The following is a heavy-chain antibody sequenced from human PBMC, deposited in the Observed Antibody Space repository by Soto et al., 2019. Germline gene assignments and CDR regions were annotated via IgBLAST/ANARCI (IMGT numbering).Heavy chain of an antibody. Sequence: GGSLRLSCAASGFTFCSYSQSWGRPAPGEGVGWVSDISRSRSYIYYADSVKARFTISRVNAKNSLYLQTNSLRAEDTAVYYCAREHGLYYYGSSGTRYGMVVCGQGTTVTVSS. D-gene: IGHD3-22*01. J-gene: IGHJ6*02. V-gene: IGHV3-21*05. CDR1: GFTFCSYS. CDR2: ISRSRSYI. CDR3: AREHGLYYYGSSGTRYGMVV.